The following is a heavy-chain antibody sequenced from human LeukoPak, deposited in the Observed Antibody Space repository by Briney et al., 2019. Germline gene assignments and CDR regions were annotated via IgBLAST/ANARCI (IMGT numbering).Heavy chain of an antibody. CDR2: ISAYNGDT. CDR1: GYTFTNFG. Sequence: ASVKVSCKAFGYTFTNFGITWVRQAPGQGLEWMGGISAYNGDTKYGQNFQGRVTITTHASTPTAYMDLRSLSSDDTAVYYCGGVDMATTKDYWGQGTQVTVSS. D-gene: IGHD5-24*01. V-gene: IGHV1-18*01. J-gene: IGHJ4*02. CDR3: GGVDMATTKDY.